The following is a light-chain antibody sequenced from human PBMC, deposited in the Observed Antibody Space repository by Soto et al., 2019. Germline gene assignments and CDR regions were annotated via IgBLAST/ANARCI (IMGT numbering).Light chain of an antibody. V-gene: IGKV3D-15*01. CDR1: QSVSSN. CDR3: QQYNNWPLT. J-gene: IGKJ4*01. CDR2: GAS. Sequence: EIVMTQSPATLSVSPGERATLSCRASQSVSSNLAWYQQKPGQAPRLLIYGASIRATGIPARFSGSGSGTEFTLTISSLQSEYFAVYYCQQYNNWPLTFGGGTKVDIK.